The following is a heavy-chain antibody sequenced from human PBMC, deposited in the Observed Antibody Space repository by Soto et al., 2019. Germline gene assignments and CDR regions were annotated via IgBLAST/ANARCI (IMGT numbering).Heavy chain of an antibody. J-gene: IGHJ4*02. V-gene: IGHV3-23*01. CDR3: ATQANWGSGVNY. CDR2: ITGSGGST. CDR1: GFTFSSYA. Sequence: GGSLRLSCAASGFTFSSYAMSWVRQAPGKGLEWVSAITGSGGSTYYADSVKGRFTISRDNSKNTLYLQMNSLRAEDTAVYYCATQANWGSGVNYWGQGTLVTVSS. D-gene: IGHD7-27*01.